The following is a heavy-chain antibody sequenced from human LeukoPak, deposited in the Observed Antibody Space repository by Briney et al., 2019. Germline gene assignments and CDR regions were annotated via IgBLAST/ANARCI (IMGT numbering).Heavy chain of an antibody. Sequence: ASVKVSCKASGYTFTSYDINWVRQATGQGLEWMGWMNPNSGNTGYAQKFQGRVTMTRNTSISTAYMELSSLRSEDTAVYYCARGITIFGVHHYYYYGMDVWGQGTTVTVSS. D-gene: IGHD3-3*01. V-gene: IGHV1-8*01. CDR3: ARGITIFGVHHYYYYGMDV. J-gene: IGHJ6*02. CDR2: MNPNSGNT. CDR1: GYTFTSYD.